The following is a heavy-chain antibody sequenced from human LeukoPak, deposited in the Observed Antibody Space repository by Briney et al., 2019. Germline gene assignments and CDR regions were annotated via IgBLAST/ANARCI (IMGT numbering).Heavy chain of an antibody. V-gene: IGHV3-30*02. CDR2: IRYDGSNK. J-gene: IGHJ4*02. Sequence: GGSLRLSCAASGFTFSSYDMHWVRQAPGKGLEWVAFIRYDGSNKYYADSVKGRFTISRDNSKNTLYLQMNSLRAEDTAVYYCAGETYYYDSSGYFDYWGQGTLVTVSS. D-gene: IGHD3-22*01. CDR3: AGETYYYDSSGYFDY. CDR1: GFTFSSYD.